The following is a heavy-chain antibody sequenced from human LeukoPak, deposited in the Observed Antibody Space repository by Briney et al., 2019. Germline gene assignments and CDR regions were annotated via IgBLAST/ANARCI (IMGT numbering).Heavy chain of an antibody. CDR3: AKSHDSSGSDY. CDR1: GFTFSSYV. J-gene: IGHJ4*02. CDR2: ISGSGGST. D-gene: IGHD3-22*01. V-gene: IGHV3-23*01. Sequence: GGSLRLSCTASGFTFSSYVMSWVRQAPGKGLEWVSAISGSGGSTYYADSVKGRFTISRDNSKNMLYMQMNSLRAEDTAVYYCAKSHDSSGSDYWGQGTLVTVSS.